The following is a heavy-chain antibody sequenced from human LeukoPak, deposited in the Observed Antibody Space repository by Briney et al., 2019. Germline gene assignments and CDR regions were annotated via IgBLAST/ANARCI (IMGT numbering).Heavy chain of an antibody. CDR3: AGSSSFDY. D-gene: IGHD3-10*01. V-gene: IGHV3-74*01. J-gene: IGHJ4*02. CDR1: GFTFSDYW. CDR2: INTDGSIT. Sequence: GGSLRLSCAASGFTFSDYWIHWVRQAPGKGLVWVSRINTDGSITNYADSVKGRFTISRDNAKNTLYLQMNSLRAEDTAVYYCAGSSSFDYWGQGTLVTVSS.